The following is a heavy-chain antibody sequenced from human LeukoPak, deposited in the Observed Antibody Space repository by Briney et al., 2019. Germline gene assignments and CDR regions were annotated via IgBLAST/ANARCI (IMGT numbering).Heavy chain of an antibody. Sequence: ASVKVSCKASGYTFTRYYMYWVRQAPGQGLEWMGIINPSGGSTNYAQKFQGRVTMTRDMSTSTIYMELSSLRSEDTAVYYCAREESIGSYQFLHDYWGQGTLVTVSS. CDR1: GYTFTRYY. D-gene: IGHD1-26*01. CDR2: INPSGGST. V-gene: IGHV1-46*01. CDR3: AREESIGSYQFLHDY. J-gene: IGHJ4*02.